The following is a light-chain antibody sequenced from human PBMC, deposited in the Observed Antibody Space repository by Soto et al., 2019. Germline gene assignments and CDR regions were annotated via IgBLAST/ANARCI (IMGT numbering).Light chain of an antibody. J-gene: IGKJ3*01. Sequence: IAMTQTQATLSVSPGERATLSCRASQSVSSYLAWYQQKPGQAPRLLIYDASNRATGIPARFSGSGSGTDFTLTISSLVPEDFGVYYCQQYGSSPLFSFGPGSKVDIK. CDR2: DAS. V-gene: IGKV3-11*01. CDR1: QSVSSY. CDR3: QQYGSSPLFS.